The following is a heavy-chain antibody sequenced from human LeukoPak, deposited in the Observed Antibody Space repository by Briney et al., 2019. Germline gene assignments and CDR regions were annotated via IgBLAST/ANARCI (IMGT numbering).Heavy chain of an antibody. J-gene: IGHJ4*02. CDR2: INQGGSEK. CDR1: GLTFKSYW. D-gene: IGHD5-24*01. CDR3: ARERDGRFFDY. Sequence: GGSLRLSCAVSGLTFKSYWMSWVRQAPGKGLEWVANINQGGSEKYFVDSVKGRFTISRDNARNSLHLQMDTLRADDTAVYYCARERDGRFFDYWGQGTLVTVSS. V-gene: IGHV3-7*01.